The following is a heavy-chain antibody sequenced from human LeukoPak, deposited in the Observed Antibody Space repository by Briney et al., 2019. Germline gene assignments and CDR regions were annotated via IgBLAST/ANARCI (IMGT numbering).Heavy chain of an antibody. CDR1: GGSISSYY. V-gene: IGHV4-59*01. Sequence: SETLSLTCTVFGGSISSYYLSWLRQPPGKGLEWIGYIYYSGSTNYNPSLKSRVTISVDTSKNQFSLKLSSVTAPDIAVYYCASYCSSTSCGAFDIWSQGTMGTVSS. CDR3: ASYCSSTSCGAFDI. D-gene: IGHD2-2*01. J-gene: IGHJ3*02. CDR2: IYYSGST.